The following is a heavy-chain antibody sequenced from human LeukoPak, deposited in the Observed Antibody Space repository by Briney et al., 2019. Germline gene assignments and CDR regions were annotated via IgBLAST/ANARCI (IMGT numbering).Heavy chain of an antibody. CDR3: ARHFHYCGSGSYVDY. D-gene: IGHD3-10*01. CDR1: GDSISSNSYY. CDR2: AYYSGIT. Sequence: SETLSLTCTVSGDSISSNSYYWGWIRQPPGKGLECIGIAYYSGITYYNPSLKSRVTISVDTSKTQFSLKLSSVTAADPAVYFCARHFHYCGSGSYVDYWGQGTLVTVSS. J-gene: IGHJ4*02. V-gene: IGHV4-39*01.